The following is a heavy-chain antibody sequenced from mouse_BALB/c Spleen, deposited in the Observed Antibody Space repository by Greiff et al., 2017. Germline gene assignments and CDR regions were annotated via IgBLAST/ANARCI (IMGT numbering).Heavy chain of an antibody. D-gene: IGHD2-10*01. J-gene: IGHJ4*01. CDR3: ARAGAYYGNHYYAMDY. V-gene: IGHV1-82*01. CDR2: IYPGDGDT. CDR1: GYAFSSSW. Sequence: VKLVESGPELVKPGASVKISCKASGYAFSSSWMNWVKQRPGQGLEWIGRIYPGDGDTNYNGKFKGKATLTADKSSSTAYMQLSSLTSVDSAVYFCARAGAYYGNHYYAMDYWGQGTSVTVSS.